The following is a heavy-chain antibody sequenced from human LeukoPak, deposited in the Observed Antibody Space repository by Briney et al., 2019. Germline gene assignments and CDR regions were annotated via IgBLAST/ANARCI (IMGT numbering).Heavy chain of an antibody. Sequence: GGSLRLSCAASGGTFSAYLMAWVRQSPGKGLEWVAEINEDGSVKYYVDSMKGRFTISRDNAKNSLYLQMNSLGAEDTAVYYCAKVPRDSDCYWGQGTLVTVSS. V-gene: IGHV3-7*01. J-gene: IGHJ4*02. CDR2: INEDGSVK. CDR1: GGTFSAYL. CDR3: AKVPRDSDCY. D-gene: IGHD2-21*02.